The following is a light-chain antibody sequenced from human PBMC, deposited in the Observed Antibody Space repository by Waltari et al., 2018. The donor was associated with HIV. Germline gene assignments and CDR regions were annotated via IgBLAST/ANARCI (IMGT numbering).Light chain of an antibody. Sequence: QTVVTQEPSVPVSPGGTVTLTSCLSPGSVSTFYYPIWYQQTPGQAPRPLIYNTNTRSPGVPDRFSGSILGNKAALTVTGAHADDESDYYCVLYMDRGIWMFGGGTKLTVL. CDR2: NTN. CDR1: PGSVSTFYY. J-gene: IGLJ3*02. V-gene: IGLV8-61*01. CDR3: VLYMDRGIWM.